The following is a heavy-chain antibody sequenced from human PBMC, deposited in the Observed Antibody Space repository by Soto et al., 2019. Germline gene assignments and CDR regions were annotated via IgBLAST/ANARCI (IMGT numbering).Heavy chain of an antibody. J-gene: IGHJ6*02. V-gene: IGHV3-30-3*01. CDR2: ISYDGSNK. Sequence: QVQLVESGGGVVQPGRSLRPSCAASGFTFSSYAMHWVRQAPGKGLEWVAVISYDGSNKHYADSVKGRFTISRDNSKNTLYLQMNSLRAEDTAVYYCARDEYALHYYYYGMDLWGQGTTVTVSS. D-gene: IGHD2-2*01. CDR1: GFTFSSYA. CDR3: ARDEYALHYYYYGMDL.